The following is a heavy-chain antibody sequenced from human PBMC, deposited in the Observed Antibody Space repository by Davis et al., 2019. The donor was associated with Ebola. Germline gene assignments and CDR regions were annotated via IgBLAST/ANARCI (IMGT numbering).Heavy chain of an antibody. CDR3: ARDRYFDWTIRDYYYYGMDV. J-gene: IGHJ6*02. D-gene: IGHD3-9*01. CDR1: GYTFTSYA. CDR2: INAGNGNT. V-gene: IGHV1-3*01. Sequence: ASVKVSCKASGYTFTSYAMHWVRQAPGQRLEWMGWINAGNGNTKYSQKLQGRVTMTTDTSTSTAYMELRSLRSDDTAVYYCARDRYFDWTIRDYYYYGMDVWGQGTTVTVSS.